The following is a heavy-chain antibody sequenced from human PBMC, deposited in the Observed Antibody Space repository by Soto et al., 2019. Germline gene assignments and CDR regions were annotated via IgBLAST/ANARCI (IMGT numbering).Heavy chain of an antibody. Sequence: SVKVSCKXSGGTFSSYAISWVRQAPGQGLEWMGGIIPIFGTANYAQKFQGRVTITADKSTSTAYMELSSLRSEDTAVYYCARDPRITIFGVVPSQGWFDPWGQGTRVTVSS. CDR1: GGTFSSYA. CDR3: ARDPRITIFGVVPSQGWFDP. D-gene: IGHD3-3*01. CDR2: IIPIFGTA. J-gene: IGHJ5*02. V-gene: IGHV1-69*06.